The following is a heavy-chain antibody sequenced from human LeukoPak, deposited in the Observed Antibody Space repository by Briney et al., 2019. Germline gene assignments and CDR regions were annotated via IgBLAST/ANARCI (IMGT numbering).Heavy chain of an antibody. D-gene: IGHD2-2*01. V-gene: IGHV3-7*03. CDR1: GFTFGSYW. CDR2: INEGGSEG. J-gene: IGHJ4*02. CDR3: ARAGFSTSRDF. Sequence: GGSLRLSCAASGFTFGSYWMSWVRQAPGKGLEWVANINEGGSEGYYVDSLKGRFTISRDNAKNSLYLQMNSLRAEDTAVYYCARAGFSTSRDFWGQGTLVTVPS.